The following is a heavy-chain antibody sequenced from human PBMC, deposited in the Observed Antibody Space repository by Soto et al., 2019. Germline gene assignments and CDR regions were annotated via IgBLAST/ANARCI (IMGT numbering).Heavy chain of an antibody. CDR3: ARILWFGELLSHYYFDY. J-gene: IGHJ4*02. CDR2: IYHSGRT. V-gene: IGHV4-38-2*02. Sequence: SETLSLTCTVSGYSISSGYYWGWIRQPPGKGLEWIGSIYHSGRTYYNPSLKSRVTISVDTSKNHFSLKLSFVTAADTAVYYCARILWFGELLSHYYFDYWGQGTLVTVSS. D-gene: IGHD3-10*01. CDR1: GYSISSGYY.